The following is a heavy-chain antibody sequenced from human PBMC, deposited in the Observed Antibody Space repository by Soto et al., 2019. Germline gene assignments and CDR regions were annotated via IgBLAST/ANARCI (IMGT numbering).Heavy chain of an antibody. Sequence: GGSLRLSCAASGFTFSSYAMHWVRQAPGKGLEWVAVISYDGSNKYYADSVKGRFTISRENSKNTLYLQMNSLRAEDTAVYYCAREDYDSSGYYLYYFDYWGQGTLVTVSS. CDR3: AREDYDSSGYYLYYFDY. V-gene: IGHV3-30-3*01. CDR2: ISYDGSNK. CDR1: GFTFSSYA. D-gene: IGHD3-22*01. J-gene: IGHJ4*02.